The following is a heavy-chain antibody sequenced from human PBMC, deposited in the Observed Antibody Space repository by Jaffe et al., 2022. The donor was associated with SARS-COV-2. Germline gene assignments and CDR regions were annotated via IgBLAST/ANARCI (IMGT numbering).Heavy chain of an antibody. Sequence: EVQLVESGGGLVQPGGSLRLSCAASGFTVSSNYMSWVRQAPGKGLEWVSVIYSGGSTYYADSVKGRFTISRDNSKNTLYLQMNSLRAEDTAVYYCARDGGGMDFWSGYYLHWGQGTLVTVSS. CDR2: IYSGGST. CDR3: ARDGGGMDFWSGYYLH. D-gene: IGHD3-3*01. J-gene: IGHJ4*02. CDR1: GFTVSSNY. V-gene: IGHV3-66*02.